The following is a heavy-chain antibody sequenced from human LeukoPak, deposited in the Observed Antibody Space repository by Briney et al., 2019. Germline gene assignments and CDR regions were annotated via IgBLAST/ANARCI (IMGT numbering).Heavy chain of an antibody. CDR2: INPNSGGT. V-gene: IGHV1-2*02. D-gene: IGHD5-18*01. J-gene: IGHJ4*02. CDR3: ARNTAMVGNTFDY. CDR1: GYTFTGYY. Sequence: GASVKVSCKASGYTFTGYYMHWVRQAPGQGLEWMGWINPNSGGTNYAQKFQGRVTMTRNTSISTAYMELSRLRSDDTAVYYCARNTAMVGNTFDYWGQGTLVTVSS.